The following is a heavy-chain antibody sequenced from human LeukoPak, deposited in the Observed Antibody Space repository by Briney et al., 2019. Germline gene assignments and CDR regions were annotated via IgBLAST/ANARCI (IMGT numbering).Heavy chain of an antibody. Sequence: ASVKVSCKASGYTFTSYGISWVRQAPGQGLEWMGWISAYNGNTNYAQKLQGRVTMTTDTSTSTAYMELRGLRSDDTAVYYCARDEDYDSSGYYDFDYWGQGTLVTVSS. J-gene: IGHJ4*02. V-gene: IGHV1-18*01. CDR2: ISAYNGNT. CDR1: GYTFTSYG. D-gene: IGHD3-22*01. CDR3: ARDEDYDSSGYYDFDY.